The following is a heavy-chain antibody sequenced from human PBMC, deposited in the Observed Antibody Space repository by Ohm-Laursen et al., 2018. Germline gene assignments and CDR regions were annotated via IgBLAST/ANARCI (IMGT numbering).Heavy chain of an antibody. J-gene: IGHJ4*02. Sequence: SLRLSCTASGFTFSISGMTWVRQAPGKGLEWVSGISVSGSSTDYADSVKGRFTISRDNSKNTLYLQMNSLRAEDTAVYYCARDAAPGGYSSSPPGYWGQGTLVTVSS. CDR1: GFTFSISG. CDR3: ARDAAPGGYSSSPPGY. D-gene: IGHD6-13*01. V-gene: IGHV3-23*01. CDR2: ISVSGSST.